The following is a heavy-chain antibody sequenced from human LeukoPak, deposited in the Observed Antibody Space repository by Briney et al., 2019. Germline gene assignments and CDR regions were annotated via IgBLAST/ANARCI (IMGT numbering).Heavy chain of an antibody. D-gene: IGHD6-13*01. CDR3: ARHLKQQPHDY. CDR2: IYYSGST. V-gene: IGHV4-39*01. J-gene: IGHJ4*02. CDR1: GGSIDSDYYY. Sequence: SETLSLTCSVSGGSIDSDYYYWACIRQPQGKRLEWIGSIYYSGSTYYNPSLKSRVTMSVDRSESQISLKLSSVTAADTAVYYCARHLKQQPHDYWGRGTLVTVSS.